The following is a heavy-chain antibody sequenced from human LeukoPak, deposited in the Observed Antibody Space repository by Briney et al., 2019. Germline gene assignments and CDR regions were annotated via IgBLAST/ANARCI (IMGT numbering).Heavy chain of an antibody. CDR3: ARAPGYSGYDAADY. V-gene: IGHV4-4*07. CDR2: IYTSGST. J-gene: IGHJ4*02. CDR1: GGSISSYY. Sequence: SETLSLTCTVSGGSISSYYWSWIRQPAGKGLEWIGRIYTSGSTNYNPSLKSRVTISVDTSKNQFSLKLSSVTAADTAVYYCARAPGYSGYDAADYRGQGTLVTVSS. D-gene: IGHD5-12*01.